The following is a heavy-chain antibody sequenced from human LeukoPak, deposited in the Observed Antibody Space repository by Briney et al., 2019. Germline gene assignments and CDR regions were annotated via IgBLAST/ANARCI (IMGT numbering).Heavy chain of an antibody. CDR2: LSFDGSAK. J-gene: IGHJ4*02. V-gene: IGHV3-30*18. Sequence: GGSLRLSCAASGFTFSNAWMSWVRQAPGRGLEWVAVLSFDGSAKYYADSVKGRFTISRDNSKNTLYLQMNSLRAEDTALYYCAQDYTRQIVGATAIEYWGQGTLVTVSS. CDR3: AQDYTRQIVGATAIEY. CDR1: GFTFSNAW. D-gene: IGHD1-26*01.